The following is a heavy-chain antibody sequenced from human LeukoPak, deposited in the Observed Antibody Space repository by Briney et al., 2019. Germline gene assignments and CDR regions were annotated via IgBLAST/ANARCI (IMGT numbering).Heavy chain of an antibody. Sequence: SETLSLTCTVSGGSISSSSYYWGWIRQPPGKGLEWIGSIYYSGSTYYNPSLKSRVTISVDTSKNQFSLKLSSVTAADTAVYYCARLGYDYYNYYYYYMDVWGKETTVTISS. V-gene: IGHV4-39*01. CDR1: GGSISSSSYY. D-gene: IGHD2-21*02. CDR2: IYYSGST. J-gene: IGHJ6*03. CDR3: ARLGYDYYNYYYYYMDV.